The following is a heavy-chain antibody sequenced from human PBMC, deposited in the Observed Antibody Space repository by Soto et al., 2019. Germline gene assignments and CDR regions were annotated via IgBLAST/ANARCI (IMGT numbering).Heavy chain of an antibody. D-gene: IGHD1-26*01. CDR2: MNPNSGNT. CDR3: ARQWELSGYYYGMDV. V-gene: IGHV1-8*01. Sequence: AASVKVSCKASGYTFTSSAINWVRQATGQGLEWMGWMNPNSGNTGYAQKFQGRVTMTRDTSISTAYMELSSLRSEDTAVYYCARQWELSGYYYGMDVWGQGTTVTVSS. CDR1: GYTFTSSA. J-gene: IGHJ6*02.